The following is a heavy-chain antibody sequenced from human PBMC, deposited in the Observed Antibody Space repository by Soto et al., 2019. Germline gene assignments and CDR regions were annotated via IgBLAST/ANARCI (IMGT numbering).Heavy chain of an antibody. CDR3: ARVCVDYGDCYYGMDV. V-gene: IGHV1-69*12. Sequence: QVQLVQSGAEVKKPGSSVKVSCKASGDTFSSYAISWVRQAPGQGLEWMGGIIPIFGTANYAQKFQGRVTITADESTSTAYMELSSLRSEDTAVYYCARVCVDYGDCYYGMDVWGQGTTVTVSS. CDR1: GDTFSSYA. J-gene: IGHJ6*02. D-gene: IGHD4-17*01. CDR2: IIPIFGTA.